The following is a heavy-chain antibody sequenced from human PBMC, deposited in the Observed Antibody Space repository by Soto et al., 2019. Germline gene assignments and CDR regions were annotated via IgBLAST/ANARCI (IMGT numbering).Heavy chain of an antibody. V-gene: IGHV3-9*01. J-gene: IGHJ4*02. CDR3: AKSLKIFGLATTRSGPLDS. CDR2: ISWNSGNI. D-gene: IGHD3-3*01. Sequence: EVHLMESGGGWVQPGRSLRLSCAASGFTFDNYAMHWVRQAPGKGLEWVSGISWNSGNIGYADSVKGRFTIARDNAKTSLYLGMNSLRAEDTALYYCAKSLKIFGLATTRSGPLDSWGQGALVTVSS. CDR1: GFTFDNYA.